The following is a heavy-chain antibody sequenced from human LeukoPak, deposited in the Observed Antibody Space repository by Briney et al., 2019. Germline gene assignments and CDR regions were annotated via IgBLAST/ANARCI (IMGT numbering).Heavy chain of an antibody. Sequence: ASVKVSCKASGYTFTSYAMNWVRQAPGQGLEWMGWINTNTGNPTYAQGFTGRFVFSLDTSVSTAYLQISSLKAEDTAVYYCARQGYGSGSLLVMYYYYGMDVWGQGTTVTVSS. CDR3: ARQGYGSGSLLVMYYYYGMDV. CDR1: GYTFTSYA. J-gene: IGHJ6*02. V-gene: IGHV7-4-1*02. D-gene: IGHD3-10*01. CDR2: INTNTGNP.